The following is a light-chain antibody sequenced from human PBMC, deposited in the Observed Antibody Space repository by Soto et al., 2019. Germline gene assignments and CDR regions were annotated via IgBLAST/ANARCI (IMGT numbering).Light chain of an antibody. CDR3: EAWDETLDGLYV. Sequence: QAVVTQPPSVSGTPGQRVTISCSGSSSNVAINPVNWYQHLPGAAPRLLIYETDRRSSGVPDRFSASKSGTSSSLAISGLTSEDEAYYYCEAWDETLDGLYVFGTGTKLTVL. CDR2: ETD. V-gene: IGLV1-44*01. CDR1: SSNVAINP. J-gene: IGLJ1*01.